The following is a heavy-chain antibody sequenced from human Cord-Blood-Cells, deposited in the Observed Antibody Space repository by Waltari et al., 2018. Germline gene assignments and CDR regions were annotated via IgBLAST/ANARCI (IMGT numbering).Heavy chain of an antibody. Sequence: QVQLQESGPGLVKPSGTLSLTCAVSGGSISSSNWWSWVRQPPGKGPEWIVEIYHSGRTTYNQSVNSRVTISVDKSRTHFSLKLSSVTAADTAVYYCARTVGATKSGAFDIWGQGTMVTVSS. CDR3: ARTVGATKSGAFDI. D-gene: IGHD1-26*01. J-gene: IGHJ3*02. CDR2: IYHSGRT. V-gene: IGHV4-4*02. CDR1: GGSISSSNW.